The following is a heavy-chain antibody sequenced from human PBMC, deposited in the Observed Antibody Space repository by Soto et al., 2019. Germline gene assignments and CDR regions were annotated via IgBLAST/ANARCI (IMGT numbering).Heavy chain of an antibody. CDR3: ARGTTYYYGSGSYYYFDY. V-gene: IGHV4-31*02. D-gene: IGHD3-10*01. CDR2: IYYSGST. CDR1: GGSISSGGYY. J-gene: IGHJ4*02. Sequence: QVQVQESGPGLVKTSQTLSLTWTVSGGSISSGGYYWSWICQHPGKGLEWIGYIYYSGSTYYNPSLKSRVTISVDTSKNQLSLKLSSVTAADTAVYYCARGTTYYYGSGSYYYFDYWGQGTLVTVSS.